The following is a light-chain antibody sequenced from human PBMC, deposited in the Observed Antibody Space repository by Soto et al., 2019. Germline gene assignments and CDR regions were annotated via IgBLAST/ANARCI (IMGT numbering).Light chain of an antibody. V-gene: IGKV3-20*01. J-gene: IGKJ1*01. Sequence: EIVLTQSPGTLSLSPGETATLSCRASQSVSSSYFAWYQQKPGQAPRLLIYGASSRATGIPDRFSGSGSGTYFTLTISRLEPEVFAVYYCQQYDSSSTFGQGTKVEIE. CDR2: GAS. CDR3: QQYDSSST. CDR1: QSVSSSY.